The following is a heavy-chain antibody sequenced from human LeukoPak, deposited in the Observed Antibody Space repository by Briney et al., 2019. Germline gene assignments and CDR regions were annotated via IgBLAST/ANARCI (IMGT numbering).Heavy chain of an antibody. J-gene: IGHJ6*02. CDR2: MYYSGRT. D-gene: IGHD1-26*01. V-gene: IGHV4-59*01. CDR1: GGSISSYY. CDR3: ARTFSESYYYYGLDV. Sequence: SETLSLTCTVSGGSISSYYWSWIRQPPGKGLEWIGYMYYSGRTNYNPSLKSRVTISVDTSNNQFSLKLSSVTAADTAVYYCARTFSESYYYYGLDVWGQGTTVTVSS.